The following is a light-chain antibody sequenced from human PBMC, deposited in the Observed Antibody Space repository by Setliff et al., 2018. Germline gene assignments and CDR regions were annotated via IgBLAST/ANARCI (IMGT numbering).Light chain of an antibody. CDR3: QSYAGGLGGDV. Sequence: QSVLAQPPSVSGAPGQRVSISCTGIGAGFTVHWYQQLSTTAPKLLISHNNNRPSGVPDRFSGSRSGTSASLVITGLQAEDEADYYCQSYAGGLGGDVFGGGNKVTVL. J-gene: IGLJ1*01. V-gene: IGLV1-40*01. CDR2: HNN. CDR1: GAGFT.